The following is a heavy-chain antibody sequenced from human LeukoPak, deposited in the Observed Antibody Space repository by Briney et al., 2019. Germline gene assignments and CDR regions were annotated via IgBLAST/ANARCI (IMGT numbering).Heavy chain of an antibody. CDR2: INPSGGST. Sequence: ASVKVSCKASGYTFTSYYMHWVRQAPGQGLEWMGIINPSGGSTSYAQKFQGRVTTTRDTSTSTAYMELRSLRSDDTAVYYCARDSIGGATVDYWGQGTLVTVSS. D-gene: IGHD5-24*01. CDR3: ARDSIGGATVDY. V-gene: IGHV1-46*01. J-gene: IGHJ4*02. CDR1: GYTFTSYY.